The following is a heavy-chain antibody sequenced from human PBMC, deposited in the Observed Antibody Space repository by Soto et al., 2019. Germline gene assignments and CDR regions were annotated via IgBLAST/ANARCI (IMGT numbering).Heavy chain of an antibody. Sequence: KGRGENLCSSRWGPVRQKTGKGLEWMGIIYPSDSDTRYSPSFQGQVTISADKSINTAYLQWSSLKASDSAMYYCARSGYSFGYQYWFDPWGHGTLVTVSS. V-gene: IGHV5-51*01. CDR3: ARSGYSFGYQYWFDP. D-gene: IGHD5-18*01. J-gene: IGHJ5*02. CDR1: GENLCSSR. CDR2: IYPSDSDT.